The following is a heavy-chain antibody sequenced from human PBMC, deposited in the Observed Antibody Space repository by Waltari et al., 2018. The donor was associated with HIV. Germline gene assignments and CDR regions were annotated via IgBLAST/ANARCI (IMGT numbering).Heavy chain of an antibody. CDR3: ARGLLGAAGGYWYFDL. V-gene: IGHV4-34*01. J-gene: IGHJ2*01. Sequence: QVQLQQWGAGLLKPSETLSLTCAVYGGSFSAYYWNWIRQPPGKGLEWIGEINHSGSTNYNSSLKSRVTISVDMSKNQFSLKLNSVTAADTAVYYCARGLLGAAGGYWYFDLWGRGTLVTVSS. CDR1: GGSFSAYY. CDR2: INHSGST. D-gene: IGHD6-13*01.